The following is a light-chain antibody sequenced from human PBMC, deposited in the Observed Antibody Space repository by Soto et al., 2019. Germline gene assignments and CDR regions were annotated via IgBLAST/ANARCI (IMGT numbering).Light chain of an antibody. J-gene: IGLJ2*01. V-gene: IGLV2-14*01. CDR1: NNDIGAYNY. CDR2: DVS. Sequence: QSALTQPASVSGSPGQAITISCTGTNNDIGAYNYVSWYQQHPGKAPKLMIADVSNRPSGVSDRFSGSKSGNTASLTISGLQAEDEADYYCCSYTGSSTLLFGGGTKLNVL. CDR3: CSYTGSSTLL.